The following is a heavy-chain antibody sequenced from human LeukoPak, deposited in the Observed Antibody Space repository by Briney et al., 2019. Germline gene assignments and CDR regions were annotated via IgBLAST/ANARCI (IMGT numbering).Heavy chain of an antibody. D-gene: IGHD2-2*03. V-gene: IGHV3-53*01. Sequence: GGSLRLSCAASGFTVGSKYMNWVRQAPGKGLEWVSVIYSGGSTFYADSVKSRFTISRDNSKNTLYLQMNSLRAEDTAVYYCARDGWRTPDAFDIWGQGTIVTVSS. CDR2: IYSGGST. CDR1: GFTVGSKY. CDR3: ARDGWRTPDAFDI. J-gene: IGHJ3*02.